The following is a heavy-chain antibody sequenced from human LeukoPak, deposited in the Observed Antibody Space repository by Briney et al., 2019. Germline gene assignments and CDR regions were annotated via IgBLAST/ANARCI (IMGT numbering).Heavy chain of an antibody. CDR1: GFTFRDYA. J-gene: IGHJ4*02. V-gene: IGHV3-23*01. CDR3: ATDYYDRSGDYTVDY. CDR2: ISGTGDTT. Sequence: PGGSLRLSCAASGFTFRDYAMSWVRQAPGKGLEWVSVISGTGDTTHYADSVKGRLTISRDNSRNTVFLQMNSLRAEDTAVYYCATDYYDRSGDYTVDYWGQGSLVTVSS. D-gene: IGHD3-22*01.